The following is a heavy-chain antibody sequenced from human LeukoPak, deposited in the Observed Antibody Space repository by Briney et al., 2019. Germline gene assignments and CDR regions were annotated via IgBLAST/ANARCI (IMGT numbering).Heavy chain of an antibody. Sequence: ASVKVSCKASGYTFTSYYMHWVRQAPGQGLEWMGIINPSGGSTSYAQKFQGRVTMTRDTSTSTVYMELSSLRSEDTAVYYCARAGSNSSMGEDYFDYWGQGTLVTVSS. D-gene: IGHD6-6*01. CDR1: GYTFTSYY. J-gene: IGHJ4*02. CDR2: INPSGGST. V-gene: IGHV1-46*01. CDR3: ARAGSNSSMGEDYFDY.